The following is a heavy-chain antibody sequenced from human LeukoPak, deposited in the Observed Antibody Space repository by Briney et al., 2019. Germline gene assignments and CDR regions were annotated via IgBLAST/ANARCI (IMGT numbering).Heavy chain of an antibody. CDR1: GYTFTGYY. V-gene: IGHV1-2*02. Sequence: ASVKVSCKASGYTFTGYYMHWVRQAPGQGLEWMGWINPNSGGTNYAQKFQGRVTMTRDTSISTAYMELSRLRSDDTAVYYCARALLWFGELLADYWGQGTLVTVSS. CDR3: ARALLWFGELLADY. D-gene: IGHD3-10*01. CDR2: INPNSGGT. J-gene: IGHJ4*02.